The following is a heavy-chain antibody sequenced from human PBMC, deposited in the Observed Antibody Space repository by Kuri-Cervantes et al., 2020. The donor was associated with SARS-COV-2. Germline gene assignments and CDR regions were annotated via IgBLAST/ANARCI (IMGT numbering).Heavy chain of an antibody. CDR2: ISYDGSNK. CDR1: GFTFSSYA. CDR3: ASCPNSFGELFMDV. D-gene: IGHD3-10*01. J-gene: IGHJ6*03. V-gene: IGHV3-30-3*01. Sequence: GESLKISCAASGFTFSSYAMHWVRQAPGKGLEWVAVISYDGSNKYYADSVKGRFTISRDNSKNTLYLQMNSLRAEDTAVYYCASCPNSFGELFMDVWGKGTTVTVSS.